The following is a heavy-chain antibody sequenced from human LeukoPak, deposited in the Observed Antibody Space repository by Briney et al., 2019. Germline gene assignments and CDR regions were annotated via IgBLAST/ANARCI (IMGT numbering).Heavy chain of an antibody. D-gene: IGHD3-9*01. Sequence: ASVKVSCKASGYTFTGYYMHWVRQAPGQGLEWMGWINPNSGGTNYAQKFQGRVTMTRDTSISTAYMELSRLRSDDTAVYYCARDPEPLHDILTGYSDYWGQGTLVTVSS. CDR2: INPNSGGT. CDR3: ARDPEPLHDILTGYSDY. V-gene: IGHV1-2*02. CDR1: GYTFTGYY. J-gene: IGHJ4*02.